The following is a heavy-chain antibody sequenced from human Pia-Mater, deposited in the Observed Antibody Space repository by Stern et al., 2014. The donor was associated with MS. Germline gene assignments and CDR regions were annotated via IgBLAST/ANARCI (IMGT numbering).Heavy chain of an antibody. CDR3: AGLSPRYSCPY. CDR2: IIPIVTKT. J-gene: IGHJ4*02. CDR1: GSNVTIYA. V-gene: IGHV1-69*01. D-gene: IGHD3-16*02. Sequence: QVQLVQSGAEVKQPGSSARVSCKGFGSNVTIYAMNWVRQAPGQGLEWMGAIIPIVTKTHYAQNSQVRLTITSDHNTRTVSLQLSNLTSDDTALYCCAGLSPRYSCPYWGQGTLVTVSS.